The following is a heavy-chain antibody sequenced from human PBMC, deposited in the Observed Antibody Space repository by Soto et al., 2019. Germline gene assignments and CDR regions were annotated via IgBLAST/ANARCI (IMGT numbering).Heavy chain of an antibody. V-gene: IGHV3-23*01. Sequence: GGSLRLSCAASGFTFSSYAMSWVRQAPKKWLEWVSAISGSGGSTYYADSLKGRFTISRDNSKNTLYLQMNSLRAEDTAVYYCANYLTAVGATSPFDYWGQGXPVTVSS. J-gene: IGHJ4*02. CDR3: ANYLTAVGATSPFDY. D-gene: IGHD1-26*01. CDR2: ISGSGGST. CDR1: GFTFSSYA.